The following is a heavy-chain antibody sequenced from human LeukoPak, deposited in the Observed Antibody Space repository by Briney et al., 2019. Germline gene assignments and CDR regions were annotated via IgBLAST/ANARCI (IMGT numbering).Heavy chain of an antibody. CDR1: RYTFTNYD. CDR2: MNPNSGNT. J-gene: IGHJ4*02. Sequence: ASVKVSCKASRYTFTNYDINWVRQATGQGLEWMGWMNPNSGNTGYAQKFQGRVTMTRDTSTSTVYMELSSLRSEDTAVYYCARDGYSYGYDYWGQGTLVTVSS. V-gene: IGHV1-8*01. CDR3: ARDGYSYGYDY. D-gene: IGHD5-18*01.